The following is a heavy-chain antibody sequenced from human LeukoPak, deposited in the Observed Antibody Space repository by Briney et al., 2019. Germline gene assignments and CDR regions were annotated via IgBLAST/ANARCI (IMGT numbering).Heavy chain of an antibody. CDR3: ARAWLRAFDI. CDR2: IIPIFGTA. D-gene: IGHD5-12*01. V-gene: IGHV1-69*05. Sequence: SVKVSCKASGGTFSSYAISWVRQAPGQGLEWMGGIIPIFGTANYAQKLQGRVTMTTDTSTSTAYMELRSLRSDDTAVYYCARAWLRAFDIWGQGTMVTVSS. J-gene: IGHJ3*02. CDR1: GGTFSSYA.